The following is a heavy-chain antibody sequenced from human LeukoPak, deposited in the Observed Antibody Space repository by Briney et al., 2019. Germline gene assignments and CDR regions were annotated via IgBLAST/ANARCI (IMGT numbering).Heavy chain of an antibody. CDR3: ARGAEPVFGSRIYYYYYMDV. CDR1: GYTFTSYG. J-gene: IGHJ6*03. CDR2: ISAYNGNT. D-gene: IGHD1-14*01. V-gene: IGHV1-18*01. Sequence: ASVKVSCKASGYTFTSYGISWVRQAPGQGLEWMGWISAYNGNTNYAQKLQGRVTMTTDTSTSTAYMELRSLRSDDTAVYYCARGAEPVFGSRIYYYYYMDVWGKGTTVTVSS.